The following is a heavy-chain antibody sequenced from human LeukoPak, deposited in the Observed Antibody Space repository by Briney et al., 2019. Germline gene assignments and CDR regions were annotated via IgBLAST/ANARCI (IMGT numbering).Heavy chain of an antibody. Sequence: SGGSLRLSCAASGFTFSTYAMSWVRQAPGKGLEWVSTISNSDDSTYYADSVKGRFTISRDNSESTLYLQMNSLRAEDTAVYCCAKTVCGGNWGFDYWGQGTLVTVSS. CDR3: AKTVCGGNWGFDY. V-gene: IGHV3-23*01. D-gene: IGHD4-23*01. CDR2: ISNSDDST. CDR1: GFTFSTYA. J-gene: IGHJ4*02.